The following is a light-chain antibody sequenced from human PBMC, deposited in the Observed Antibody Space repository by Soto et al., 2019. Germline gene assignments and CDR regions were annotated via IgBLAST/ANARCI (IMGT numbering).Light chain of an antibody. CDR3: QQRSNWPRT. Sequence: EIVLTQSPATLSLSPGERATLSCRASQSVSSYLAWYQQKPGRAPRLLVYEASNRATGIPARFSGSGSGTDFTLTISGLEPEDFAVYYCQQRSNWPRTFGQGTKLEIK. J-gene: IGKJ2*02. CDR2: EAS. V-gene: IGKV3-11*01. CDR1: QSVSSY.